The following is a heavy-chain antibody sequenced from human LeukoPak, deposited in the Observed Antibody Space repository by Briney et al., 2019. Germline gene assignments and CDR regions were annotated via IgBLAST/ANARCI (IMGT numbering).Heavy chain of an antibody. Sequence: GASVKVSCKASGYTFTSYYMHWVRQAPGQGLEWMGIINPSGGSTSYAQKFRGRVTMTRDMSTSTVYMELSSLRSEDTAVYYCARDRTPIAARPYHAFDIWGQGTMVTVSS. J-gene: IGHJ3*02. CDR3: ARDRTPIAARPYHAFDI. D-gene: IGHD6-6*01. CDR1: GYTFTSYY. V-gene: IGHV1-46*01. CDR2: INPSGGST.